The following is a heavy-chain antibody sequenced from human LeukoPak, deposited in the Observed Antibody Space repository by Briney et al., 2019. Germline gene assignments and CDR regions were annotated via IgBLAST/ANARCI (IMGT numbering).Heavy chain of an antibody. CDR3: ARATDYDFWSGYYTPPYYFDY. D-gene: IGHD3-3*01. V-gene: IGHV1-18*04. Sequence: ASVKVFCKASGYTFTGYYMHWVRQAPGQGLEWMGWISAYNGNTNYAQKLQGRVTMTTDTSTSTAYMELRSLRSDDTAVYYCARATDYDFWSGYYTPPYYFDYWGQGTLVTVSS. CDR2: ISAYNGNT. CDR1: GYTFTGYY. J-gene: IGHJ4*02.